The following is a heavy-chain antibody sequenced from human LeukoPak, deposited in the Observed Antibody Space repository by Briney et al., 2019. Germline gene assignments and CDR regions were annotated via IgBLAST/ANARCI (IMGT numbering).Heavy chain of an antibody. CDR3: ARGNSGTAVAFDY. J-gene: IGHJ4*02. D-gene: IGHD1-26*01. Sequence: SETLSLTCTVSGGSISSYYWSWIRQPPGKGLEWIGYIYYSGSTYYNPSLKSRVTISVDTSKNQFSLKLSSVTAADTAVYYCARGNSGTAVAFDYWGQGTLVTVSS. CDR1: GGSISSYY. CDR2: IYYSGST. V-gene: IGHV4-30-4*08.